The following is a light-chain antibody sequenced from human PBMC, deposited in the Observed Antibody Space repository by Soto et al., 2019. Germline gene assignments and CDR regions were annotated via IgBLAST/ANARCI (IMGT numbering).Light chain of an antibody. J-gene: IGLJ1*01. CDR3: SSYTSTSTLYV. Sequence: SVLTQPASVSGSPGQSITISCTGSNSDIGTYNYVSWYQQHPGKAPKLVISEVSNRPSGISDRFSGSKSGNAASLTISGLQAEDEATYYCSSYTSTSTLYVFGPGTKVTVL. V-gene: IGLV2-14*01. CDR1: NSDIGTYNY. CDR2: EVS.